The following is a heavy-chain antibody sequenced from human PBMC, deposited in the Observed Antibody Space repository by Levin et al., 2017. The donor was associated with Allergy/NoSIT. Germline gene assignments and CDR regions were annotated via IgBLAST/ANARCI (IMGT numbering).Heavy chain of an antibody. CDR2: ITHSGST. CDR3: ARGPTTYYDILTYWGGAIDY. J-gene: IGHJ4*02. V-gene: IGHV4-34*01. CDR1: GGSFSGYY. D-gene: IGHD3-9*01. Sequence: SETLSLTCAVYGGSFSGYYWSWIRQPPGKGLEWIGEITHSGSTNYNPSLKSRVTMSVDTSKKQFSLKLSSVTAADTAVYYCARGPTTYYDILTYWGGAIDYWGQGSLVTVSS.